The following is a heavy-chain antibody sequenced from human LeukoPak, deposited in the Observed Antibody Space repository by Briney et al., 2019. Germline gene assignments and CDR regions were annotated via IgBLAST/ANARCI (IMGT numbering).Heavy chain of an antibody. CDR1: GGTFSNFA. Sequence: ASVKVSCKAPGGTFSNFAISWVRQAPGQGLDWMGWMNPKNGDTNYAQKFQGRVSMTRDTSITTAYMELTSLRSDDTAVYFCARAGTVMLLDYWGQGTLVTVSS. J-gene: IGHJ4*02. V-gene: IGHV1-2*02. CDR2: MNPKNGDT. D-gene: IGHD3-16*01. CDR3: ARAGTVMLLDY.